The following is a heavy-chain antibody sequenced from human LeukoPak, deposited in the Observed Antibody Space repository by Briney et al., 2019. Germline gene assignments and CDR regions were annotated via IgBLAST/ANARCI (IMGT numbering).Heavy chain of an antibody. CDR3: ARIMDSLRVHFDF. D-gene: IGHD2-8*01. CDR1: GFSFNNYW. J-gene: IGHJ4*02. CDR2: MRQDGGEI. V-gene: IGHV3-7*01. Sequence: GGSLRLSCVVSGFSFNNYWMSWVRQAPGKGLEWVATMRQDGGEIYYMDSVRGRFTISRDNAKNSLFLQMNSLRAEDTAMYYCARIMDSLRVHFDFWGQGTLVTVSS.